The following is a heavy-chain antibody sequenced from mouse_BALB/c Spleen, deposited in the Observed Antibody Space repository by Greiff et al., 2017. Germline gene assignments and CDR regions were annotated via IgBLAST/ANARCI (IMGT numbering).Heavy chain of an antibody. D-gene: IGHD2-3*01. CDR1: GYTFTDYY. Sequence: QVQLQQSGAELARPGASVKLSCKASGYTFTDYYINWVKQRTGQGLEWIGEIYPGSGNTYYNEKFKGKATLTADKSSSTAYMQLSSLTSEDSAVYFCARSKDGYYYAMDYWGQGTSVTVSS. J-gene: IGHJ4*01. V-gene: IGHV1-77*01. CDR2: IYPGSGNT. CDR3: ARSKDGYYYAMDY.